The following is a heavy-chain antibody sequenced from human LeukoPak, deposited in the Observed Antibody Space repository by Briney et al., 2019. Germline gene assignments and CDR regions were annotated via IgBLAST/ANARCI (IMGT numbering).Heavy chain of an antibody. CDR2: IRYDGSNK. J-gene: IGHJ4*02. CDR3: AKEGSPYCGGDCYYPGY. D-gene: IGHD2-21*02. Sequence: GGSLRLSCAASGFTFSSYGMHWVRQAPGKGLEWVAFIRYDGSNKYYADSVKGRFTISRDNSKNTLYLQMNSLRAEDTAVYYCAKEGSPYCGGDCYYPGYWGQGTLVTVSS. CDR1: GFTFSSYG. V-gene: IGHV3-30*02.